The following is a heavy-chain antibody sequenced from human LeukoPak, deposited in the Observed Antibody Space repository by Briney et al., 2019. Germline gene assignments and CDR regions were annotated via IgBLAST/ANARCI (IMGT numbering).Heavy chain of an antibody. CDR3: ASSGSGSYFFSTFDY. D-gene: IGHD3-10*01. CDR2: INHSGST. V-gene: IGHV4-34*01. CDR1: GGSFSGYY. Sequence: SETLSLTCAVYGGSFSGYYWSWIRQPQGKGLEWIGEINHSGSTNYNPSLKSRVTISVDTSKNQFSLKLSSVTAADTAVYYCASSGSGSYFFSTFDYWGQGTLVTVSS. J-gene: IGHJ4*02.